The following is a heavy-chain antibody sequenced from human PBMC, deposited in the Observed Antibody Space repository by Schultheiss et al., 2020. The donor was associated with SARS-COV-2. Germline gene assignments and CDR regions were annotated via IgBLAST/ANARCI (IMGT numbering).Heavy chain of an antibody. CDR1: GFTFSCYA. J-gene: IGHJ6*02. V-gene: IGHV3-30*04. D-gene: IGHD5-18*01. Sequence: GGSLRLSCAASGFTFSCYAMHWVRQAPGKGLEWVAVISYDGSNKYYADSVKGRFTISRDNSKNTLYLQMNSLRAEDTAVYYCARRQGAMVNVYYYGMDVWGQGTTVTVSS. CDR3: ARRQGAMVNVYYYGMDV. CDR2: ISYDGSNK.